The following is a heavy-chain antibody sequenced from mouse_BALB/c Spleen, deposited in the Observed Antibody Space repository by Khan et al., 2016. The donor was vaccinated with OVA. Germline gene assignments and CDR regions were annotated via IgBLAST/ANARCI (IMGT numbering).Heavy chain of an antibody. D-gene: IGHD1-1*01. CDR2: LWGGGST. Sequence: VQLKQSGPGLVAPSQSLSITCTVSGFSLTDYGVSWIRQPPGKGLEWLGILWGGGSTYYNSALKSRLSISKDNSKSPVFLTMNSLQTDDTTMYYCAKPFYAHYYAMDYWGQGTSVTVSS. V-gene: IGHV2-6-5*01. J-gene: IGHJ4*01. CDR1: GFSLTDYG. CDR3: AKPFYAHYYAMDY.